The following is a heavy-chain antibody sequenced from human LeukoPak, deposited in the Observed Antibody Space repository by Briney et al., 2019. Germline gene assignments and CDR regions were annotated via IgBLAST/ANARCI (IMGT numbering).Heavy chain of an antibody. CDR3: ARDRRDSSSWYIHNWFDP. J-gene: IGHJ5*02. Sequence: MSSETLSLTCTVSGDSISSNYWSWIRQPPGKGLEWIGYIYYNGRTNYNPSLKSRVTISVDTSKNQFSLKLSSVTAADTAVYYCARDRRDSSSWYIHNWFDPWGQGTLVTVSS. CDR1: GDSISSNY. CDR2: IYYNGRT. D-gene: IGHD6-13*01. V-gene: IGHV4-59*12.